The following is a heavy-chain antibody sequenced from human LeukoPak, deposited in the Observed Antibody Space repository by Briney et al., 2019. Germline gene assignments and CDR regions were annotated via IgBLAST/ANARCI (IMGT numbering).Heavy chain of an antibody. CDR1: GVSITNYY. Sequence: SETLSLACTASGVSITNYYWSWIRQPPGKGLEWIGYVYYSGSTNYNTSLKSRVTISVDTSKNQFSLKLSSVTAADTAVYYCAATMVRGVHTHFDYWGQGTLVTVSS. D-gene: IGHD3-10*01. J-gene: IGHJ4*02. CDR3: AATMVRGVHTHFDY. V-gene: IGHV4-59*08. CDR2: VYYSGST.